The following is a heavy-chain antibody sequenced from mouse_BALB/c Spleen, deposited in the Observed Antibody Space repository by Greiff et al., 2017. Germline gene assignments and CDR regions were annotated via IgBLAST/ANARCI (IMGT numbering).Heavy chain of an antibody. V-gene: IGHV1-67*01. Sequence: VKLMESGPELVRPGVSVKISCKGSGYTFTDYTMHWVKQSHAKSLEWVGLISTYYGNTNYNQKFKGKATMTVDKSSSTAYMELARLTSEDSAIYYCARGGITTVDSFDYWGQGTTLTVSS. CDR3: ARGGITTVDSFDY. CDR1: GYTFTDYT. CDR2: ISTYYGNT. D-gene: IGHD1-1*01. J-gene: IGHJ2*01.